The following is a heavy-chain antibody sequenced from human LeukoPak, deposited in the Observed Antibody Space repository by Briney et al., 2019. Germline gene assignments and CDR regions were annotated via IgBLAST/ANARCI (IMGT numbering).Heavy chain of an antibody. CDR2: IYHSGST. D-gene: IGHD6-6*01. CDR1: GYSISSGYY. J-gene: IGHJ4*02. CDR3: ARDEYSSSPPDY. V-gene: IGHV4-38-2*02. Sequence: PSETLSLTCTVSGYSISSGYYWGWIRQPPGKGLEWIGSIYHSGSTYYNPSLKSRVTISVDTSKNQFSLKLNSVTAADTAVYYCARDEYSSSPPDYWGQGTLVTVSS.